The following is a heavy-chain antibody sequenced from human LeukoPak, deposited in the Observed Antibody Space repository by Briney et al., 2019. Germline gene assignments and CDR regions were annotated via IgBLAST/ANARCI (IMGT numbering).Heavy chain of an antibody. CDR2: ISSSGTTI. J-gene: IGHJ4*02. V-gene: IGHV3-48*03. Sequence: GGSLRLSCAASGFTFSSYDMNWVRQAPGRELEWISYISYISSSGTTIYYADSVKGRFTISRDNAKNSLYLQMNSLRAEDTAVYYCASLRFGELYFDYWGQGTLVTVSS. CDR1: GFTFSSYD. D-gene: IGHD3-10*01. CDR3: ASLRFGELYFDY.